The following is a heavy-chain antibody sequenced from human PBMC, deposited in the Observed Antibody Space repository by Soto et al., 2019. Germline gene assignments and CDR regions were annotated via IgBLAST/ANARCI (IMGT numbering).Heavy chain of an antibody. CDR2: IIPIFGTA. Sequence: QVQLVQSGAEVKKPGSSVKVSCKASGGTFSSYAISWVRQAPGQGLEWMGGIIPIFGTANYAQKFQGRVTITADESTSTAYVELSSLRSEDTAVYYCARMKYSYDGGLFDIWGQGTMVTVSS. D-gene: IGHD5-18*01. J-gene: IGHJ3*02. V-gene: IGHV1-69*01. CDR1: GGTFSSYA. CDR3: ARMKYSYDGGLFDI.